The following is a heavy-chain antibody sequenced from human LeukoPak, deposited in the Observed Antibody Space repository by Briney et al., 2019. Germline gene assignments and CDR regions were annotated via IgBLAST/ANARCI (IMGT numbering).Heavy chain of an antibody. V-gene: IGHV4-59*01. CDR2: IYYSGST. CDR3: ARFKYHYYYDSSGYYGWFDP. D-gene: IGHD3-22*01. CDR1: GGSISSYY. J-gene: IGHJ5*02. Sequence: TSETLSLTCTVSGGSISSYYWSWIRQPPGKGLEWIGYIYYSGSTNYNPSLKSRVTISVDTSKNQFSLKLSSVTAADTAVYYCARFKYHYYYDSSGYYGWFDPWGQGTLVIVSS.